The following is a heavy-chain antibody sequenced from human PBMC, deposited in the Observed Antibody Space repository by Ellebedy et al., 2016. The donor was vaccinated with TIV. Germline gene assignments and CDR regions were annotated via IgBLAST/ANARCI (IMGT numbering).Heavy chain of an antibody. J-gene: IGHJ3*02. Sequence: AASVKVSCTASGYGFTDYYIHWVRQALGQGLEWMGWINPNSGGTNYAPKFQGRVTMTRDTSISTAYLDLSRLTSDDTAVYYCARDLRWTDSFDMWGQGTMVTVSS. CDR1: GYGFTDYY. CDR3: ARDLRWTDSFDM. V-gene: IGHV1-2*02. D-gene: IGHD4-23*01. CDR2: INPNSGGT.